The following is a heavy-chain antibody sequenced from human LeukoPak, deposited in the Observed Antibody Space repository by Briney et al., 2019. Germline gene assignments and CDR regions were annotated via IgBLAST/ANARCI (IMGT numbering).Heavy chain of an antibody. CDR2: IYASGST. J-gene: IGHJ4*02. CDR3: ARADQYYYDSSGYRD. D-gene: IGHD3-22*01. Sequence: SETLSLTCTVSDDSISSGSYYWRWIRQPAGKGLEWIGRIYASGSTNYHPSLKSRITISVDTSKNQFSLKLSSVTAADTAVYYCARADQYYYDSSGYRDWGQGTLVTVSS. CDR1: DDSISSGSYY. V-gene: IGHV4-61*02.